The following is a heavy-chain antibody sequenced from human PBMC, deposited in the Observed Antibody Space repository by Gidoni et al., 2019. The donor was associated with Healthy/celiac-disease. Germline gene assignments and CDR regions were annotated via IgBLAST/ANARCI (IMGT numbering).Heavy chain of an antibody. CDR3: AAARVRIAARYFDY. J-gene: IGHJ4*02. CDR2: IVVGSGNT. V-gene: IGHV1-58*01. D-gene: IGHD6-6*01. CDR1: GFTFTSSA. Sequence: QMQLVQSGPEVKKPGTSVKVSCKASGFTFTSSAVQWVRQARGQRLEWIGWIVVGSGNTNYAQKFQERVTITRDMSTSTAYMELSSLRSEDTAVYYCAAARVRIAARYFDYWGQGTLVTVSS.